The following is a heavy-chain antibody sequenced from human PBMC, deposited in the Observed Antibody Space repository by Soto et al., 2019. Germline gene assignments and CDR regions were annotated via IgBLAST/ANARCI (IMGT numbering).Heavy chain of an antibody. CDR1: GFTFDDYA. CDR2: ISWNSGSI. CDR3: AKALGYCSGGSCPYYFDY. V-gene: IGHV3-9*01. D-gene: IGHD2-15*01. Sequence: GGSLRLSCAASGFTFDDYAMHWVRQAPGKGLEWVSGISWNSGSIGYADSVKGRFTISRDNAKNSLYLQMNSLRAEDTALYYCAKALGYCSGGSCPYYFDYWGQGTLVTVSS. J-gene: IGHJ4*02.